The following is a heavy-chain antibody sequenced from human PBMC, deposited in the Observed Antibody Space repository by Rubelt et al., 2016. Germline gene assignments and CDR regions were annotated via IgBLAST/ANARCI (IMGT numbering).Heavy chain of an antibody. CDR1: TFTSYG. J-gene: IGHJ4*02. D-gene: IGHD1-26*01. Sequence: TFTSYGISWVRQAPGQGLEWMGWISAYNGNTNYAQKLQGRVTMTTDTSTSTAYMELRSLRSGDTAVYYCARDGGSRPSSLIDYWGQGTLVTVSS. V-gene: IGHV1-18*01. CDR2: ISAYNGNT. CDR3: ARDGGSRPSSLIDY.